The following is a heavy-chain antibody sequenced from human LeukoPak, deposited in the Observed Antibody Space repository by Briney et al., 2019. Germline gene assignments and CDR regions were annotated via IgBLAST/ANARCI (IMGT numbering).Heavy chain of an antibody. CDR1: GGSFSGYC. D-gene: IGHD3-10*01. CDR2: INHSGST. J-gene: IGHJ5*02. Sequence: SETLSLTCAVYGGSFSGYCWSWIRQPPGKGLEWIGEINHSGSTNYNPSLKSRVTISVDTSKNQFSLKLRSVTAADTAVYYCAREPSDYYGSGRFDPWGQGTLVTVSS. CDR3: AREPSDYYGSGRFDP. V-gene: IGHV4-34*01.